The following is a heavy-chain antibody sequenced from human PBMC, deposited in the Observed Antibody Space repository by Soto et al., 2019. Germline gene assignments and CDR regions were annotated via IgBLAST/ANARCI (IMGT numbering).Heavy chain of an antibody. J-gene: IGHJ6*03. CDR3: ARVRVYCSSTSSYADHPYYYYYYYMDV. D-gene: IGHD2-2*01. CDR1: GGSFSGYY. V-gene: IGHV4-34*01. CDR2: INHSGST. Sequence: QVQLQQWGAGLLKPSETLSLTCAVYGGSFSGYYWSWIRQPPGKGLEWIGEINHSGSTNYNPSLKSRVTISVDASQNQFALKLSSVPGADTAVYDSARVRVYCSSTSSYADHPYYYYYYYMDVWGKGTTVTVSS.